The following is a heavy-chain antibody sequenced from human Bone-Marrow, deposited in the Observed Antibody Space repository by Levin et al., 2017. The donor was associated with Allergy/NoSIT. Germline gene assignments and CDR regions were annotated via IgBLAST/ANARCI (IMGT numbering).Heavy chain of an antibody. V-gene: IGHV3-7*04. CDR3: ARANYKGGVTTSEHNWFDP. CDR2: IKQDGSEK. Sequence: AGGSLRLSCAASGFTFSSYWMSWVRQAPGKGLEWVANIKQDGSEKYYVDSVKGRFTISRDNAKNSLYLQMNSLRAEDTAVYYCARANYKGGVTTSEHNWFDPWGQGTLVTVSS. CDR1: GFTFSSYW. D-gene: IGHD4-17*01. J-gene: IGHJ5*02.